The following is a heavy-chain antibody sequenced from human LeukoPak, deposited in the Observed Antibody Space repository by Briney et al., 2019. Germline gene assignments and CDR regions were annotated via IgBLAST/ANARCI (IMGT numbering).Heavy chain of an antibody. CDR1: GASMTSYY. Sequence: PSETLSLTCTVSGASMTSYYWTWIRHPPGKGLEWVGYMYFGERTNYNPSLKSRATISIDTSKKQFSLNLKSVTAADTAVYYCARIPGDRPDDWGQGTLVTVS. J-gene: IGHJ4*02. CDR2: MYFGERT. D-gene: IGHD7-27*01. CDR3: ARIPGDRPDD. V-gene: IGHV4-59*01.